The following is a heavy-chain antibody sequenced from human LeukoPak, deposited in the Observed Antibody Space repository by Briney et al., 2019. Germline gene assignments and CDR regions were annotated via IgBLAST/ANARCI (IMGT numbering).Heavy chain of an antibody. CDR3: AREGYFDWLLYFDY. J-gene: IGHJ4*02. V-gene: IGHV3-48*03. Sequence: PGGSLRLSCAASGFTFSSYEMNWVRQAPGKGQEWVSYISSSGSTIYYADSVKGRFTISRDNAKNSLYLQMNSLRAEDTAVYYCAREGYFDWLLYFDYWGQGTLVTVSS. CDR2: ISSSGSTI. D-gene: IGHD3-9*01. CDR1: GFTFSSYE.